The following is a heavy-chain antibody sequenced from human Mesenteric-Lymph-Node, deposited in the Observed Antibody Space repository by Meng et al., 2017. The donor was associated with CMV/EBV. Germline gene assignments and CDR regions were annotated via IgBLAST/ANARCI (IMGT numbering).Heavy chain of an antibody. J-gene: IGHJ4*02. Sequence: LSLTCAASGFTFSSYPLHWVRQAPGKGLEWVALISDEETNTYYADSVRGRFTISRDNFKNTLYLQMNSLRPEDTAIYYCARGYSYGDYWGQGTLVTVSS. CDR2: ISDEETNT. V-gene: IGHV3-30-3*01. D-gene: IGHD5-12*01. CDR1: GFTFSSYP. CDR3: ARGYSYGDY.